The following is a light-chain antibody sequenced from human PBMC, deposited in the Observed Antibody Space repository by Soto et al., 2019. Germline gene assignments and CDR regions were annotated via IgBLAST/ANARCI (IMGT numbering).Light chain of an antibody. CDR2: DVN. V-gene: IGLV2-14*03. J-gene: IGLJ2*01. CDR3: TSWTTSTTMI. CDR1: SSDIGAYNF. Sequence: QSALTQPASVSGSPGQSITISCTGTSSDIGAYNFVSWYQQHPGKAHQLMLYDVNIRPSGVSNRFSGSKSGNTASLTISGLKAEEEAYYYCTSWTTSTTMIFGGGTQLTVL.